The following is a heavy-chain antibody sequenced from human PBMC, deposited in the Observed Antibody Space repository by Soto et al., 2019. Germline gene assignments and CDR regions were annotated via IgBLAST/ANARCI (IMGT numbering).Heavy chain of an antibody. CDR1: GFTFTSSA. CDR2: IVVGSGNT. J-gene: IGHJ4*02. CDR3: AALLRYFDWSRSSIDY. V-gene: IGHV1-58*01. D-gene: IGHD3-9*01. Sequence: SVKVSCKASGFTFTSSAVQWVRQARGQRLEWIGWIVVGSGNTNYAQKFQERVTITRDMSTSTAYMELSSLRSEDTAVYYCAALLRYFDWSRSSIDYWGQGTLVTVSS.